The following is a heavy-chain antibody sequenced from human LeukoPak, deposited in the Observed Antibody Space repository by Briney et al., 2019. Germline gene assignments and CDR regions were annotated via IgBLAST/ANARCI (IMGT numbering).Heavy chain of an antibody. J-gene: IGHJ4*02. CDR1: GFSVGNNY. V-gene: IGHV3-53*05. Sequence: GGSLRLSCAASGFSVGNNYVTWVRQPPGKGLEWVSVIYTDGSTYYADSVKGRFIISRDSSKNTLYLQMNSLRAEDTAVYYCTDAVAGWGQGTLVTV. D-gene: IGHD4-23*01. CDR3: TDAVAG. CDR2: IYTDGST.